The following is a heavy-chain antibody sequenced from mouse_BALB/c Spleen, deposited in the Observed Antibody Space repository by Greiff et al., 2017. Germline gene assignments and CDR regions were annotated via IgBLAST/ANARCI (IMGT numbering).Heavy chain of an antibody. CDR1: GFSFTSYW. Sequence: VQLQQSGPQLVRPGASVKISCTASGFSFTSYWMHWVKQRPGQGLEWIGLIDPSDSETRLNQKFKDKATLTVDKTSSTAYMQLSSPTTEDSAVYSCARRDFDVWGAGTTVTVSS. V-gene: IGHV1-59*01. CDR2: IDPSDSET. J-gene: IGHJ1*01. CDR3: ARRDFDV.